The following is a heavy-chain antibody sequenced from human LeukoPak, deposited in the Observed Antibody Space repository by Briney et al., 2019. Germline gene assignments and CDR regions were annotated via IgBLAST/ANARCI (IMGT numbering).Heavy chain of an antibody. V-gene: IGHV1-2*02. CDR1: GYTFSYYY. CDR2: INPNSGGT. D-gene: IGHD3-10*01. CDR3: ARDLEGYHYGSGNYPQ. Sequence: GASVKVSCKASGYTFSYYYMHWVRQAPGQGLEWMGFINPNSGGTNYAQKFQGRVTMTRDTSISTAYMELSSLTSDDTAVYYCARDLEGYHYGSGNYPQWGQGTLITVSS. J-gene: IGHJ4*02.